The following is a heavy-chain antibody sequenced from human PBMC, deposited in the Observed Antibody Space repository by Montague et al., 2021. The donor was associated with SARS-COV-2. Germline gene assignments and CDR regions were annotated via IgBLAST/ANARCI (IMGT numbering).Heavy chain of an antibody. D-gene: IGHD6-6*01. CDR3: ARPRPGGPNNWFDT. Sequence: SETLSLTCSVSGGPFSSTSFYWGWIRQSPGKGLEWVANFDENGXTXYXXXXKXRVTLSVDPSTNQFFLKLTSVTAADTAVYYCARPRPGGPNNWFDTWGQGTLVTVSS. CDR2: FDENGXT. CDR1: GGPFSSTSFY. J-gene: IGHJ5*02. V-gene: IGHV4-39*01.